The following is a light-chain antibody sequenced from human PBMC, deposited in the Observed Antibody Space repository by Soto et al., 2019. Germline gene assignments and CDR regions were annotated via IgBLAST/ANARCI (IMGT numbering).Light chain of an antibody. CDR2: EAS. V-gene: IGKV1-5*03. CDR1: QSISNW. J-gene: IGKJ2*01. Sequence: DIQMTQSPATLSASVGDSVTITCRASQSISNWLARYQLKPGKAPKLLIHEASNLQSGVPSTFSGSGSGTDFTLTITSLQPEDFATYYCQQYKSYWTFGQGTRVELK. CDR3: QQYKSYWT.